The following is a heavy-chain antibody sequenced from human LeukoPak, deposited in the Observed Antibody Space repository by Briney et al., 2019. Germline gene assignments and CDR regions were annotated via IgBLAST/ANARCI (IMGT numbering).Heavy chain of an antibody. J-gene: IGHJ4*02. V-gene: IGHV1-3*01. CDR2: INAGNGNT. D-gene: IGHD2-2*01. Sequence: ASVNVSCKASGYTFTSYAMHWVRQAPGQRLEWMGWINAGNGNTKYSQKFQGRVTITRDTSASTAYIELRSLRSEDTAMYYCARGSTSDWPLDHWGQETLVTISS. CDR1: GYTFTSYA. CDR3: ARGSTSDWPLDH.